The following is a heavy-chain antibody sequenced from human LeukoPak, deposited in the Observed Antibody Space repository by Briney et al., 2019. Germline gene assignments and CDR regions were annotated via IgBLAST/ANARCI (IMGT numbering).Heavy chain of an antibody. CDR1: GFTLRSYD. Sequence: QPGGSLRLSCAASGFTLRSYDMSWVRQAPGKGLEWVAATSGSGVNSYYADSVRGRFTISRDNSQNTLYLQMDSLRAKDTALYYCAKEYSGYDFDYWGQGTLVTVSS. J-gene: IGHJ4*02. D-gene: IGHD5-12*01. V-gene: IGHV3-23*01. CDR2: TSGSGVNS. CDR3: AKEYSGYDFDY.